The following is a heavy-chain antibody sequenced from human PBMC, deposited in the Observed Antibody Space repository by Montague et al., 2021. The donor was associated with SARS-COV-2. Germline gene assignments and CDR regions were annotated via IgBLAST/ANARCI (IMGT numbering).Heavy chain of an antibody. CDR1: GFTFSSYA. CDR2: ISYDGSNK. J-gene: IGHJ6*02. Sequence: SLRLSCAASGFTFSSYAMHWVRQAPGKGLEWVAVISYDGSNKHYADSVKGRFTISRDNSKNTLYLQMNSLRAEDTAVYYCARDLDFYGMDVWGQGTTVTVSS. D-gene: IGHD3-3*01. CDR3: ARDLDFYGMDV. V-gene: IGHV3-30*04.